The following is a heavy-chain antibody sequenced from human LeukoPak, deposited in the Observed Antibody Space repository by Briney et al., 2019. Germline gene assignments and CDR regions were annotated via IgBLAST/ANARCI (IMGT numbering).Heavy chain of an antibody. D-gene: IGHD5-18*01. J-gene: IGHJ4*02. Sequence: SETLSLTCSVSGDSISTYYWSWIRQPPGKALEWIGYVYYSGSTDYNPSLKSRVTISVDTSKKQFSLNLNSVTAANTAVYYCSASKQLWLRGLFDYWGQGTLVTVSS. V-gene: IGHV4-59*01. CDR3: SASKQLWLRGLFDY. CDR2: VYYSGST. CDR1: GDSISTYY.